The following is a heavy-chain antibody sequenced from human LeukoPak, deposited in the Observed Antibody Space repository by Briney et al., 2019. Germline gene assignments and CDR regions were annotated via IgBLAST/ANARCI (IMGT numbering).Heavy chain of an antibody. J-gene: IGHJ4*02. Sequence: PSETLSLTCTVSGGSMSRYYWSWIRQPPGKGLEWIGYIYDSGSTNHNPSLKSRVTISVDTSKNQFSLKPSSVTAADTAVYYCARTTVTVSHFDYWGQGTLVTASS. CDR2: IYDSGST. CDR1: GGSMSRYY. D-gene: IGHD4-17*01. CDR3: ARTTVTVSHFDY. V-gene: IGHV4-59*08.